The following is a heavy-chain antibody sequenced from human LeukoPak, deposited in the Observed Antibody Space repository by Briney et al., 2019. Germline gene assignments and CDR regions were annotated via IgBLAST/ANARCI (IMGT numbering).Heavy chain of an antibody. CDR2: IYTSGST. V-gene: IGHV4-61*02. CDR3: PRLKKGFTFDY. D-gene: IGHD3-10*01. Sequence: SETLSLTCTVSGGSISSGSYYWSWIRQPAGKGLEWIGRIYTSGSTNYNPSLKSRVTISVDTSKNQFSLKLSSVTAADTAVYYCPRLKKGFTFDYRGQGTLVTVSS. CDR1: GGSISSGSYY. J-gene: IGHJ4*02.